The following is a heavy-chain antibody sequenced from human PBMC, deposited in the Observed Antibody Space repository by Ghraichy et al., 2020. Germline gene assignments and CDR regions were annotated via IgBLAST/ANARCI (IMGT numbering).Heavy chain of an antibody. D-gene: IGHD2/OR15-2a*01. V-gene: IGHV3-7*01. CDR1: GFTFSSYW. Sequence: GRSLRLSCAASGFTFSSYWMYWVRQAPGKGLEWVANINTDGSNKYYVDSVKGRFTISRDNAKNSLFLLMNSLRAEDTAVYYCASNRWGWGQGTLVTVSS. CDR3: ASNRWG. J-gene: IGHJ4*02. CDR2: INTDGSNK.